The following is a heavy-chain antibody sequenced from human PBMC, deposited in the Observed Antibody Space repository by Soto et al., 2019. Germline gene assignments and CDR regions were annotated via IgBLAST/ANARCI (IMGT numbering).Heavy chain of an antibody. D-gene: IGHD5-18*01. V-gene: IGHV4-34*01. J-gene: IGHJ4*02. Sequence: SETLSLTCAVYGGSFSGYYWSWIRQPPGKGLEWIGEINHSGSTNYNPSLKSRVTISVDTSKNQFSLKLSSVTAADTAVYYCARGYSYGMNDYWGQGTLVTVSS. CDR3: ARGYSYGMNDY. CDR1: GGSFSGYY. CDR2: INHSGST.